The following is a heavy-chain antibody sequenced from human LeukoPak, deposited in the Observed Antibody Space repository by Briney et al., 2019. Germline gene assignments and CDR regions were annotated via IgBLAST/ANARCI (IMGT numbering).Heavy chain of an antibody. CDR1: GGSISSGSYY. V-gene: IGHV4-61*02. D-gene: IGHD5-24*01. J-gene: IGHJ5*02. CDR3: ARSRDGYNFNDFDP. CDR2: IYTSGST. Sequence: SQTLSLTCTVSGGSISSGSYYWSWIRQPAGKGLEWIGRIYTSGSTNYNPSLKSRVTISVDTSKNQFSLKLSSVTAADTAVYYCARSRDGYNFNDFDPWGQGTLVTVSS.